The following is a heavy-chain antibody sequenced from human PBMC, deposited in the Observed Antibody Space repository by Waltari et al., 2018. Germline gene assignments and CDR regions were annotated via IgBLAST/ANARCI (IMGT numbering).Heavy chain of an antibody. Sequence: QVQLQESGPGLVKPSETLSLTCTVSGGSISSYYWSWIRQPPGKGLEWIGYIYYSGSTNYNPSLKSRVTISVDTSKNQFSLKLSSVTAADTAVYYCARDSENSSGWLNWFDPWGQGTLVTVSS. D-gene: IGHD6-19*01. V-gene: IGHV4-59*01. CDR2: IYYSGST. J-gene: IGHJ5*02. CDR3: ARDSENSSGWLNWFDP. CDR1: GGSISSYY.